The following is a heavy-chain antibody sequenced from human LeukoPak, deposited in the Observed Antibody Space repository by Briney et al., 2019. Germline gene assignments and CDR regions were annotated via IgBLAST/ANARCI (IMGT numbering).Heavy chain of an antibody. J-gene: IGHJ6*03. CDR2: IKQDGSEK. CDR1: GFTFSSYW. D-gene: IGHD6-19*01. Sequence: PGGSLRLSCAASGFTFSSYWMSWVRQAPGKGLEWVANIKQDGSEKYYVDSVKGRFTISRDNAKNSLYLQMNSLRVEDTAVYYCARDQSWLGPAYYYYMDVWGKGTTVTVSS. CDR3: ARDQSWLGPAYYYYMDV. V-gene: IGHV3-7*01.